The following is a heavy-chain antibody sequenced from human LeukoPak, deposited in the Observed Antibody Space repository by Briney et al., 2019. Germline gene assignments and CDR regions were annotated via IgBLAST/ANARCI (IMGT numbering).Heavy chain of an antibody. J-gene: IGHJ4*02. Sequence: PGGSLRLSCAASGFTFDDYTMHWVRQAPGKGLEWVSLISWDGGSTYYADSVKGRFTISRDNSKNSLYLQMNSLRTEDTALYYCAKAGIVGATWAHFDYWGQGTLVTVSS. D-gene: IGHD1-26*01. V-gene: IGHV3-43*01. CDR1: GFTFDDYT. CDR3: AKAGIVGATWAHFDY. CDR2: ISWDGGST.